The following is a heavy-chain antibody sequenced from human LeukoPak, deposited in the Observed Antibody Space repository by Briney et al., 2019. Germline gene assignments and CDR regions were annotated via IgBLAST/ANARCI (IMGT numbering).Heavy chain of an antibody. J-gene: IGHJ4*02. CDR2: IYYSGST. CDR1: GGSISSSSYY. CDR3: ARAKRGSFDY. Sequence: SETLSLTCTVSGGSISSSSYYWGWIRQPPGKGLEWIGSIYYSGSTYYNPSLKGRVTISVDTSKNQFSLKLSSVTAADTAVYYCARAKRGSFDYWGQGTLVTVSS. D-gene: IGHD3-10*01. V-gene: IGHV4-39*01.